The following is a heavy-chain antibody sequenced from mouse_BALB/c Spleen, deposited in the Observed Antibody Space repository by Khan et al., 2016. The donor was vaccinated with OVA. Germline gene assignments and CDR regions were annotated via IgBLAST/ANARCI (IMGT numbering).Heavy chain of an antibody. Sequence: EVELVEPGGDLVKPGGSLKLSCAASGFTFSTYGMSWVRQTPDRRLEWVATVSTGGTYTYYLDSVKGRFTISRDNAKNTLYLQMSSLKSEDTAMFYCTRLAYYYDSEGFAYWGQGTLVTVSA. D-gene: IGHD1-1*01. CDR1: GFTFSTYG. CDR3: TRLAYYYDSEGFAY. J-gene: IGHJ3*01. V-gene: IGHV5-6*01. CDR2: VSTGGTYT.